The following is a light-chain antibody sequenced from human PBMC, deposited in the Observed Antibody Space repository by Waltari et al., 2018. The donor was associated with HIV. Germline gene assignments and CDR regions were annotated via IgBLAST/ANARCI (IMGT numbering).Light chain of an antibody. CDR3: QSYDTILSGPVVV. Sequence: QPMLTQPPSVSGAPGQTVTISCIGDISNIVGFDVRWYQQLHGPAPKLLIYANTNRPSGVPDRFSASKSGPSASLAISGLQAEDEADYYCQSYDTILSGPVVVFGGGTKLTVL. CDR2: ANT. J-gene: IGLJ2*01. V-gene: IGLV1-40*01. CDR1: ISNIVGFD.